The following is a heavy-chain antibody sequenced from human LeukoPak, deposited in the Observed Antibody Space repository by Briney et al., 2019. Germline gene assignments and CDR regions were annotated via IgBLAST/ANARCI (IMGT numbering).Heavy chain of an antibody. V-gene: IGHV3-23*01. J-gene: IGHJ4*02. D-gene: IGHD3-22*01. CDR1: AITFSSYA. CDR3: AKEAPGDSSGYGTTDFDY. Sequence: GRSLRLSCAAFAITFSSYAMGWGGRAPGKGLEWVSAISGIGGSTYYADSVKGRLTISRDNSKNTLSLQMNSMRAEDTAVYYCAKEAPGDSSGYGTTDFDYWGQGTLVTVSS. CDR2: ISGIGGST.